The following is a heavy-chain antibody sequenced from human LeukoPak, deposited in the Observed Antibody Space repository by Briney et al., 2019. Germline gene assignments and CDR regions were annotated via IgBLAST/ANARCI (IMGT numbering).Heavy chain of an antibody. CDR3: SRDSPDYYDSSGYFHDAFDI. CDR1: GYTFTGYY. Sequence: ASVKVSCKASGYTFTGYYMHWVRQAPGQGLEWMGWINPNSGGTNYAQKFQGRVTMTRDTPISTAYMELSRLRSDDTAVYYCSRDSPDYYDSSGYFHDAFDIWGQGTMVTVSS. J-gene: IGHJ3*02. CDR2: INPNSGGT. V-gene: IGHV1-2*02. D-gene: IGHD3-22*01.